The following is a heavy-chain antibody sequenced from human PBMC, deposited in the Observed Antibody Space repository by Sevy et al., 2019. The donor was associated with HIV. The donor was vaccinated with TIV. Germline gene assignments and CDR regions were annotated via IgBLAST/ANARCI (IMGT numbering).Heavy chain of an antibody. CDR1: GFSFSTSW. CDR3: ARVMLDCTSGSVYSSYYGMDV. V-gene: IGHV3-7*01. D-gene: IGHD2-15*01. J-gene: IGHJ6*02. CDR2: IKEDGSVK. Sequence: GGSLRLSCAGSGFSFSTSWMTWVRQAPGKGLEWVANIKEDGSVKYYVDSVKGRFTMSRDNAKNSLILQMNSLRGEDTGVYYCARVMLDCTSGSVYSSYYGMDVWGQGTTVTVSS.